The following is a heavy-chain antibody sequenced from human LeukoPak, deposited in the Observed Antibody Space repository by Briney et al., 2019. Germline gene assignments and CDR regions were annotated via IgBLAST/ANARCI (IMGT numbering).Heavy chain of an antibody. CDR3: ARSGRDGYNLGY. D-gene: IGHD5-24*01. V-gene: IGHV3-53*01. CDR1: GFTFSRYA. CDR2: IYSGGST. Sequence: GGSLRLSCAASGFTFSRYAMSWVRQAPGKGLEWVSVIYSGGSTYYADSVKGRFTISRDNSKNTLYLQMNSLRAEDTAVYYCARSGRDGYNLGYWGQGTLVTVSS. J-gene: IGHJ4*02.